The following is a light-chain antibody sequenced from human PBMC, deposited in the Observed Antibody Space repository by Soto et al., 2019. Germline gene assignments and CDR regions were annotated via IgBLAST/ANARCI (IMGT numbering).Light chain of an antibody. Sequence: QSALTQPASVSGSPGQSITISCTGTGSDVGACDYVSWYQQHPGKVPKLMIYDVSNRPSGVSNRFSGSKSGNTASLTISGLQAEDEADYYCSSYTSSNNVIFGGGTKVTVL. V-gene: IGLV2-14*01. CDR1: GSDVGACDY. CDR3: SSYTSSNNVI. CDR2: DVS. J-gene: IGLJ2*01.